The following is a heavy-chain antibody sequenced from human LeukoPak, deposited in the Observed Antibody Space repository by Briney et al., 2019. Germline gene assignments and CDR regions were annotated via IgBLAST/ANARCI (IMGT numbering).Heavy chain of an antibody. CDR2: IIPIFGTA. V-gene: IGHV1-69*13. J-gene: IGHJ4*02. Sequence: SVKVSCKASGGTFSSYAISWVRQAPGQGLEWMGGIIPIFGTANYAQKFQGRVTITADESTSTAYMELSSLRSEDTAVYYRARVGIAAAGTSFDYWGQGTLVTVSS. D-gene: IGHD6-13*01. CDR3: ARVGIAAAGTSFDY. CDR1: GGTFSSYA.